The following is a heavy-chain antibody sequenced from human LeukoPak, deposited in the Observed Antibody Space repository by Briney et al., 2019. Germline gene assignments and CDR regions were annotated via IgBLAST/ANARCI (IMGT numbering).Heavy chain of an antibody. CDR2: ISGSGGST. D-gene: IGHD3-22*01. J-gene: IGHJ4*02. CDR3: AKILYYDSSPDY. Sequence: PGGSLRLSCAASGFTFSSYAMSWVRQAPGKGLEWVSAISGSGGSTYYADSVKGRFTISRDNSKNTLYLQMNSQRAEDTAVYYCAKILYYDSSPDYWGQGTLVTVSS. V-gene: IGHV3-23*01. CDR1: GFTFSSYA.